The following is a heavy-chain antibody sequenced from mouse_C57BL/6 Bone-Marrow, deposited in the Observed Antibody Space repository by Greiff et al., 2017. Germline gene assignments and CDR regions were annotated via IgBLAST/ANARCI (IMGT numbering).Heavy chain of an antibody. Sequence: VQLKESGAELVRPGASVKLSCTASGFNIKDDYMHWVKQRPEQGLEWIGWIDPGNGDTEYASKFQGKATITADTSSNTAYLQLSSLTSEDTAVYYCTTYDYEGYFDYWGQGTTLTVSS. D-gene: IGHD2-4*01. CDR3: TTYDYEGYFDY. V-gene: IGHV14-4*01. CDR2: IDPGNGDT. CDR1: GFNIKDDY. J-gene: IGHJ2*01.